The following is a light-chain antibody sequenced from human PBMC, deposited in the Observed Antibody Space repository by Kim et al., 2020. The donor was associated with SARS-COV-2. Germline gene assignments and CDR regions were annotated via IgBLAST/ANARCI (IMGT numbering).Light chain of an antibody. CDR1: QSVSSN. V-gene: IGKV3-15*01. Sequence: VSPGERATLSCRASQSVSSNLAWYQQKPGQAPRLLFYGASTRATGIPARFSGSGSGTEFTLTISSLQSEDFAVYYCQQYNNWPPWTFGQGTKLEI. CDR2: GAS. J-gene: IGKJ1*01. CDR3: QQYNNWPPWT.